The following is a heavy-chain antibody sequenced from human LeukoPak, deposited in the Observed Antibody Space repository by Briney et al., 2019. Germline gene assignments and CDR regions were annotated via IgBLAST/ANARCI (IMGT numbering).Heavy chain of an antibody. CDR2: VFYSGSN. V-gene: IGHV4-59*08. J-gene: IGHJ5*02. D-gene: IGHD6-13*01. CDR3: ARVLGAAGTGGWFDP. Sequence: SETLSLTCSVSGGSIIGHWWSWIRQPPGKGLEWIGDVFYSGSNNYNPSLKSRVTISVDTSKNQFSLKLSSVTAADTAVYYCARVLGAAGTGGWFDPWGQGTLVTVSS. CDR1: GGSIIGHW.